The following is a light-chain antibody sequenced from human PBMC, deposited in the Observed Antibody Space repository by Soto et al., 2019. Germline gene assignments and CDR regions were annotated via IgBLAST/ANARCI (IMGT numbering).Light chain of an antibody. CDR1: SSAVGSHNL. V-gene: IGLV2-23*02. J-gene: IGLJ7*01. CDR2: EVS. Sequence: QSALTQPASVSGSPGQSITISCTGTSSAVGSHNLVSWYQQHPGQAPKLMIYEVSKRPLGVSARFSASKSGNTASLTISGLQAEDEAYYYCCSYGGSRAVFGGGTQLTVL. CDR3: CSYGGSRAV.